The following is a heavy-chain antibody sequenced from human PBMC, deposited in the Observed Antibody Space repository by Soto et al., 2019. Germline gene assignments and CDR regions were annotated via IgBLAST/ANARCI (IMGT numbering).Heavy chain of an antibody. Sequence: PGGSLRLSCAASGFTSSSYGIHWVLQAPGKGLEWVAVISYDGSNKYYADSVKGRFTISRDNSKNTLYLQMNSLRAEDTAVYYCAKDLPSTPPKGYYYGMDVWGQGTTVTVSS. CDR2: ISYDGSNK. CDR1: GFTSSSYG. V-gene: IGHV3-30*18. D-gene: IGHD6-6*01. J-gene: IGHJ6*02. CDR3: AKDLPSTPPKGYYYGMDV.